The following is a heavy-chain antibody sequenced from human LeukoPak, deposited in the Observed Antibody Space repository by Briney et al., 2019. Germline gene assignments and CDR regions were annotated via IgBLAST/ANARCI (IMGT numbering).Heavy chain of an antibody. CDR1: RFTFTSYA. J-gene: IGHJ4*02. V-gene: IGHV3-23*01. D-gene: IGHD2-21*01. CDR3: ASNSCGGDCYSGFDY. CDR2: ISGRGGST. Sequence: GGSLRLSCTASRFTFTSYAMNWVRQAPGKGLEWVSTISGRGGSTYYADSVKGRFTISSNNSKNSLYLQMNSLRAEDTAVYYCASNSCGGDCYSGFDYWGQGTLVTVSS.